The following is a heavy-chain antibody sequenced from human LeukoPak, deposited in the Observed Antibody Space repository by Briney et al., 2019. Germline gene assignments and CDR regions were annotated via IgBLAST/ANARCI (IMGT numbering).Heavy chain of an antibody. J-gene: IGHJ4*02. V-gene: IGHV3-33*01. Sequence: GGSLRLSCAASGFTFSSYGMRWVRQAPGKGLEWVAVIWYDGRNKHYADSVKGRFTISRDNARNTLFLQMNSPRAEDTAVYYCARDPHSSSSGSGDYWGQGTLVAVSS. CDR3: ARDPHSSSSGSGDY. CDR1: GFTFSSYG. CDR2: IWYDGRNK. D-gene: IGHD6-13*01.